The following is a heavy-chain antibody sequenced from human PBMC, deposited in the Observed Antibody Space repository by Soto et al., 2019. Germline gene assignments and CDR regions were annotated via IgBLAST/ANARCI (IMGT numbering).Heavy chain of an antibody. D-gene: IGHD2-2*02. CDR2: INQDGSQK. CDR3: ARIYCSSSSCYIDF. CDR1: GFTLSNYW. J-gene: IGHJ4*02. V-gene: IGHV3-7*03. Sequence: PGGSLRLSCAASGFTLSNYWMSWVRQAPGKGLEWVANINQDGSQKFYLDSVEGRFTTSRDNARNSLYLQMNSLRAEDTAIYYCARIYCSSSSCYIDFWGQGILVTVSS.